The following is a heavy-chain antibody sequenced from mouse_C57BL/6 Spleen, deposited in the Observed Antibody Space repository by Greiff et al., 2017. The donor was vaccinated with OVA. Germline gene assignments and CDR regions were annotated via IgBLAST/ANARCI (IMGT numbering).Heavy chain of an antibody. CDR2: IYPGGGYT. J-gene: IGHJ2*01. CDR1: GYTFTNYW. V-gene: IGHV1-63*01. CDR3: ATITTVPYYYFDY. D-gene: IGHD1-1*01. Sequence: QVQLQQSGAELVRPGTSVKMSCKASGYTFTNYWIGWAQQRPGHGLEWIGDIYPGGGYTNYNEKFKGKVTLTADKSSSTAYMQLSSLTSEDSAIYYCATITTVPYYYFDYWGQGTTLTVSA.